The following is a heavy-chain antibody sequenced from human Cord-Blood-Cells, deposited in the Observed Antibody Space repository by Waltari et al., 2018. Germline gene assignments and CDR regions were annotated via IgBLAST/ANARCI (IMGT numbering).Heavy chain of an antibody. J-gene: IGHJ1*01. CDR3: AKRVSDYDFWSGYYTGYFQH. Sequence: EVQLLESGGGLVQPGGSLRLSCAASGFTFSSSAMSWVRQAPGKGLEWVSAISGSGGSTYYADSVKGRFTISRDNSKNTLYLQRNSLRAEDTAVYYCAKRVSDYDFWSGYYTGYFQHWGQGTLVTVSS. CDR2: ISGSGGST. CDR1: GFTFSSSA. V-gene: IGHV3-23*01. D-gene: IGHD3-3*01.